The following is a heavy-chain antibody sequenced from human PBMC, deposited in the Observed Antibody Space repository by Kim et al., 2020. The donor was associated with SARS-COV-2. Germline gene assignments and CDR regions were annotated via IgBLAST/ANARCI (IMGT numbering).Heavy chain of an antibody. J-gene: IGHJ3*02. D-gene: IGHD3-3*01. V-gene: IGHV3-20*03. CDR3: ARIDFWSGYYELMLGGAFDI. Sequence: RFTISRDNAKNSLYLQMNSLRAEDTALYYCARIDFWSGYYELMLGGAFDIWGQGTMVTVSS.